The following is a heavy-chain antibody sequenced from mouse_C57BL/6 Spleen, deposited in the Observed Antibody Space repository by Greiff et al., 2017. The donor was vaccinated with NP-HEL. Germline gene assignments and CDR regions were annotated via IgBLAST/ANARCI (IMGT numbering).Heavy chain of an antibody. CDR2: IYPGDGDT. V-gene: IGHV1-82*01. CDR1: GYAFSSSW. D-gene: IGHD2-4*01. CDR3: ARWDYDPGFAY. J-gene: IGHJ3*01. Sequence: QVQLQQSGPELVKPGASVKISCKASGYAFSSSWMNWVKQRPGKGLEWIGRIYPGDGDTNYNGKFKGKATLTADKSSSTAYMQLSSLTSEDSAVYFCARWDYDPGFAYWGQGTLVTVSA.